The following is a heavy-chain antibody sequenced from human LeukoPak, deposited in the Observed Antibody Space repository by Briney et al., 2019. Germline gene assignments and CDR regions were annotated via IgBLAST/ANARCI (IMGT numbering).Heavy chain of an antibody. D-gene: IGHD1-26*01. V-gene: IGHV3-13*01. CDR3: ARRGSYSSFDY. J-gene: IGHJ4*02. CDR2: IGTAGDT. CDR1: GFTFSSYD. Sequence: PGGSLRLSRAASGFTFSSYDMHWVRQATGKGLEWVSAIGTAGDTYYPGSVKGRFTISRENAKNSLYLQMNSLRAGDTAVYYCARRGSYSSFDYWGQGTLVTVSS.